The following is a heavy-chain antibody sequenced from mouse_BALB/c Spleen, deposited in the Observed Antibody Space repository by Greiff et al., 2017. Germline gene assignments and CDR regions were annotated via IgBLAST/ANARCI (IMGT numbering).Heavy chain of an antibody. Sequence: VQLKESGGDLVKPGGSLKLSCAASGFTFSSYGMSWVRQTPDKRLEWVATISSGGSYTYYPDSVKGRFTISRDNAKNTLYLQMSSLKSEDTAMYYCARHGVYGSSSPWYFDVWGAGTTVTVSS. CDR1: GFTFSSYG. J-gene: IGHJ1*01. CDR2: ISSGGSYT. D-gene: IGHD1-1*01. CDR3: ARHGVYGSSSPWYFDV. V-gene: IGHV5-6*01.